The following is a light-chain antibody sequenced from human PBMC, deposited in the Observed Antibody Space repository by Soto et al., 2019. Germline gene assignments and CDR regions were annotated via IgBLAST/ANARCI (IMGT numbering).Light chain of an antibody. Sequence: QSVLTQPPSASGTPGQRVTISCSGSSINIGSNSVNWYQHVPGTAPKLLIHSDNQRPSGGSVRFSASNSDTSASLAISGLQSEDEAAYYCAAWDDSLSTPVFGGGTKVTVL. CDR3: AAWDDSLSTPV. V-gene: IGLV1-44*01. CDR2: SDN. J-gene: IGLJ2*01. CDR1: SINIGSNS.